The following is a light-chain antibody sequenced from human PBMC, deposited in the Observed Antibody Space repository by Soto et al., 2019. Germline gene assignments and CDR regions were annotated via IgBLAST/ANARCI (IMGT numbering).Light chain of an antibody. CDR2: LDS. Sequence: DIVMTQSPLSLPVTPGEPASISCRSSQSLLHSNGKNYLGWFLQKPGQSPQLLIYLDSSRASGVPDRFSGSGSGTDFTLKISRVEAEDVGVYYCMQVLQPPLTFGGGTKVEIK. V-gene: IGKV2-28*01. CDR3: MQVLQPPLT. J-gene: IGKJ4*01. CDR1: QSLLHSNGKNY.